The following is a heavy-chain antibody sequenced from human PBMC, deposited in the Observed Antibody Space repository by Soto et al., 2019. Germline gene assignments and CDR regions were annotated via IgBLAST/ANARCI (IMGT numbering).Heavy chain of an antibody. CDR2: ISYHGSDK. D-gene: IGHD4-17*01. V-gene: IGHV3-30*18. CDR3: AKDHLTTTVTTVGY. CDR1: GFTFSNYG. Sequence: QVQLVESGGGVVQPGRSLRLSCAASGFTFSNYGMHWVRQAPGKGLEWVAVISYHGSDKYYADSVKGQFTISRDNSKNTLYLQMDSLRARDTAVYYCAKDHLTTTVTTVGYWGQGTLVTVSS. J-gene: IGHJ4*02.